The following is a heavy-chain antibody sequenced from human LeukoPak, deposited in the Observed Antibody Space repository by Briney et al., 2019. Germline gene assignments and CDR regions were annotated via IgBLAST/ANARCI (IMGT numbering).Heavy chain of an antibody. CDR3: ARDPDSSGSLSWFDP. J-gene: IGHJ5*02. Sequence: PGGSLRLSCAASGFTFSSYSMNWVRQAPGKGLEWVSSISSSSSYIYYADSVKGRFTISRDNAKNSLCLQMNSLRAEDTAVYYCARDPDSSGSLSWFDPWGQGTLVTVSS. CDR1: GFTFSSYS. CDR2: ISSSSSYI. D-gene: IGHD3-22*01. V-gene: IGHV3-21*01.